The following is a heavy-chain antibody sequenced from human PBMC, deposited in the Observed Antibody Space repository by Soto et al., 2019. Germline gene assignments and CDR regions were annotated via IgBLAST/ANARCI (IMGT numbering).Heavy chain of an antibody. CDR3: ARDEGGSYYLIPYFDY. Sequence: ASVKVSCQASGYTFTSYAMHWVRQAPGQRLEWMGWINAGNGNTKYSQKFQGRVTITRDTSASTAYMELSSLRSEDTAVYYCARDEGGSYYLIPYFDYWGQGTLVTVSS. CDR1: GYTFTSYA. CDR2: INAGNGNT. D-gene: IGHD1-26*01. V-gene: IGHV1-3*01. J-gene: IGHJ4*02.